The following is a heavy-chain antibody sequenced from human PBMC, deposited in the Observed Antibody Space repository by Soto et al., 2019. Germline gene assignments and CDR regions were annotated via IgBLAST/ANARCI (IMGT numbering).Heavy chain of an antibody. CDR3: TTGEYSDGEPNAFDI. Sequence: EVQLVESGGGLVKPGGSLRLSCAASGFTCSNAWMSWVRQAPGKGLEWVGGINSKTDGGTTDYAAPVKGRFTISRDDSKNTLYLHMNSLKTEDTAVYYCTTGEYSDGEPNAFDIWGQGTMVPVSS. CDR1: GFTCSNAW. D-gene: IGHD5-18*01. V-gene: IGHV3-15*01. J-gene: IGHJ3*02. CDR2: INSKTDGGTT.